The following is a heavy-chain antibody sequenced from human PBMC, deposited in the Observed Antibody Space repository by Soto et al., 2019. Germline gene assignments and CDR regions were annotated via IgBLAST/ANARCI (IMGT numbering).Heavy chain of an antibody. Sequence: PSETLSLTCTVSGVSINSADFYWSWIRQAPGKGLEWIGYIYHTGSSQHHPSLRGRVDISMDTSKNQFSLELRSVTAAGTAMYYCAREVLDTTVDYYFDCWGDGGMVTVS. CDR1: GVSINSADFY. V-gene: IGHV4-30-4*01. D-gene: IGHD4-17*01. J-gene: IGHJ4*01. CDR2: IYHTGSS. CDR3: AREVLDTTVDYYFDC.